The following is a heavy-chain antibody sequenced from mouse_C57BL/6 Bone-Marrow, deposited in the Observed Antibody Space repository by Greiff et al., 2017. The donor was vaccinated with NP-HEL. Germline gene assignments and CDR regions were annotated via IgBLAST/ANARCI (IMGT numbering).Heavy chain of an antibody. CDR2: ISDGGSYT. CDR3: ARGSSGGFAY. CDR1: GFTFSSYA. J-gene: IGHJ3*01. Sequence: EVKLVESGGGLVKPGGSLKLSCAASGFTFSSYAMSWVRQTPEKRLEWVATISDGGSYTYYPDNVKGRFTISRDNAKNNLYLQMSHLKSEDTAMYYCARGSSGGFAYWGQGTLVTVSA. D-gene: IGHD3-2*02. V-gene: IGHV5-4*03.